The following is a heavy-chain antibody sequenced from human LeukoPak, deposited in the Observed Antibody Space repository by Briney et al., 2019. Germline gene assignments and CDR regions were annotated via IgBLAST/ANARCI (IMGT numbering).Heavy chain of an antibody. D-gene: IGHD3-22*01. V-gene: IGHV7-4-1*02. CDR2: INTNTGNP. CDR3: ARGYYDSSGYYAAFDI. CDR1: GYTFTSYA. J-gene: IGHJ3*02. Sequence: ASVKVSRKASGYTFTSYAMNWVRQAPGQGLEWMGWINTNTGNPTYAQGFTGRFVFSLDTSVSTAYLQISSLKAEDTAVYYCARGYYDSSGYYAAFDIWGQGTMVTVSS.